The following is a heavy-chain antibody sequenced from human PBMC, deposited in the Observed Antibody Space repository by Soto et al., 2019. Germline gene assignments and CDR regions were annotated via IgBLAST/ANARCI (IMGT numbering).Heavy chain of an antibody. CDR2: ISSTSSYI. CDR3: ARGSYDFWSGYYTLGPEYYFDY. J-gene: IGHJ4*02. Sequence: EVQLVESGGGLVKPGGSLRLSCAASGFTFSSYSMNWVRQAPGKGLEWVSSISSTSSYIYYADSVKGRFTISRDNAKNSLYLQMNSLRAEDTAVYYCARGSYDFWSGYYTLGPEYYFDYWGQGTLVTVSS. D-gene: IGHD3-3*01. V-gene: IGHV3-21*01. CDR1: GFTFSSYS.